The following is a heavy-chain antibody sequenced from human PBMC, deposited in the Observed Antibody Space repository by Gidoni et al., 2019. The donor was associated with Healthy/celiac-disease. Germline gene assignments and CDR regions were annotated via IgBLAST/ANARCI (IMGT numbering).Heavy chain of an antibody. V-gene: IGHV3-30-3*01. CDR2: ISYDGSNK. J-gene: IGHJ3*02. Sequence: QVQLVESGGGVVQPGRSLRLSCAASGFTFSSYAMHWVRQAPGKGLEWVAVISYDGSNKYYADSVKGRFTISRDNSKNTLYLQMNSLRAEDTAVYYCARGRGSSWYPDAFDIWGQGTMVTVSS. CDR3: ARGRGSSWYPDAFDI. D-gene: IGHD6-13*01. CDR1: GFTFSSYA.